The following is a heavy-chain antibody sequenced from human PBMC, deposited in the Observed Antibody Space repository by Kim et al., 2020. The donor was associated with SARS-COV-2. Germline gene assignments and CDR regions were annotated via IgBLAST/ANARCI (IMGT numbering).Heavy chain of an antibody. Sequence: SETLSLTCAVYGGSFSGYYWSWIRQPPGKGLEWIGEINHSGSTNYNPSLKSRVTISVDTSKNQFSLKLSSVTAADTAVYYCARLSWFGELLYFALANYGMDVWGQGTTVTVSS. CDR2: INHSGST. D-gene: IGHD3-10*01. CDR3: ARLSWFGELLYFALANYGMDV. CDR1: GGSFSGYY. V-gene: IGHV4-34*01. J-gene: IGHJ6*02.